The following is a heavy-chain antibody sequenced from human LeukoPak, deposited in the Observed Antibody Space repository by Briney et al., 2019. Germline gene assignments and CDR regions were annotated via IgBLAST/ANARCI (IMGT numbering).Heavy chain of an antibody. D-gene: IGHD2-2*01. CDR1: GFTFNNHA. J-gene: IGHJ4*02. CDR2: IGGGGFST. CDR3: AKDLVVDRSAYFDY. Sequence: GGSLRLSCAASGFTFNNHAMAWVRQAPGKGLEWVSAIGGGGFSTYYADSVKGRFTISRDNSKNTLYLQMNSLRAEDTAVYFCAKDLVVDRSAYFDYWGQGTLVTVSS. V-gene: IGHV3-23*01.